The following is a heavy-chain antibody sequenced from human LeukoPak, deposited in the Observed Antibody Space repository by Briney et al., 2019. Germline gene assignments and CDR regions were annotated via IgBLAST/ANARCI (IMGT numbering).Heavy chain of an antibody. CDR1: GFSVSSNY. CDR2: IYSGGTT. D-gene: IGHD2-2*03. J-gene: IGHJ4*02. CDR3: ARVGDRSGNGYSH. Sequence: GGSLRLSCAASGFSVSSNYVSWVRQAPGKGLEWVSVIYSGGTTYYADSIKGRFTISRDNSKNTLYLQMNSLRAEDTAVYYCARVGDRSGNGYSHWGQGTLVTVSS. V-gene: IGHV3-53*01.